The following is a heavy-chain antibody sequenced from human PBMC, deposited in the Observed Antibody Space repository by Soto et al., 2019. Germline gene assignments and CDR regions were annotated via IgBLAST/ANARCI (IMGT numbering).Heavy chain of an antibody. D-gene: IGHD3-16*01. CDR1: GYSFTTYW. V-gene: IGHV5-51*01. CDR3: ARGGVVSNSPPHYWFYYMDV. J-gene: IGHJ6*03. CDR2: IYPGDSDT. Sequence: GESLKISCKASGYSFTTYWIGWVRQMPGKGLEWMGIIYPGDSDTKYSPSFQGQVTISADESITTAYLQWRSLKASDTAVYFCARGGVVSNSPPHYWFYYMDVWGNGTTVTVSS.